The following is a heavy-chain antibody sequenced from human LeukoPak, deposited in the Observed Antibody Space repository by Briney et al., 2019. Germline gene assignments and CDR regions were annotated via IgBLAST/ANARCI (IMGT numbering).Heavy chain of an antibody. CDR3: ARALSYGSGPFDH. CDR2: INNSGST. J-gene: IGHJ4*02. V-gene: IGHV4-39*01. Sequence: TSETLSLTCTVSGGSISSSSYHWGWIRQPPGKGLEWIGSINNSGSTYYNPSLKSRVTISVDTSKNQFSLKLNSVTAADTAVYYCARALSYGSGPFDHWGQGTLVTVSS. CDR1: GGSISSSSYH. D-gene: IGHD3-10*01.